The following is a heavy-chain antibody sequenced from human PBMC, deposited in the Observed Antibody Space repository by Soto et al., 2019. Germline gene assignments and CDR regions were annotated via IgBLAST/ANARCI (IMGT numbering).Heavy chain of an antibody. D-gene: IGHD3-22*01. CDR2: ISYDGSNK. CDR3: ARPQDAPNYYDSSGYPDY. J-gene: IGHJ4*02. Sequence: QVQLVESGGGGFQPGRSRRLSCAASGFTFGSLPMHGFRRAPAKGRGWGAVISYDGSNKYYADSVKGRFTISRDNSKNTLYLQMNSLRAEDTAVYYCARPQDAPNYYDSSGYPDYWGQGTLVTVSS. CDR1: GFTFGSLP. V-gene: IGHV3-30-3*01.